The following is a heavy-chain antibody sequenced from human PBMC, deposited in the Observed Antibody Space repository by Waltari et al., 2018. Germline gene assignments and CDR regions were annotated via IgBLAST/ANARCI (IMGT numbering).Heavy chain of an antibody. CDR3: AKEHDSGWSPWGFDY. CDR1: GFTLGYSP. V-gene: IGHV3-43*01. CDR2: ISWDGGST. J-gene: IGHJ4*02. D-gene: IGHD6-19*01. Sequence: EVQLVESGGVVVQPGGSLRLSCAASGFTLGYSPIAWVRHAPGKGLEWVALISWDGGSTYYADSVKGRFTISRDNSKNSLYLQMNSLRTEDTALYYCAKEHDSGWSPWGFDYWGQGTLVTVSS.